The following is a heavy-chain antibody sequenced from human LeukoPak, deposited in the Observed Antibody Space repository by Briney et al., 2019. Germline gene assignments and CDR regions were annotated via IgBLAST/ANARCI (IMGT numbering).Heavy chain of an antibody. V-gene: IGHV3-11*04. CDR2: ISNRAHPNDI. J-gene: IGHJ6*03. Sequence: GGSLRLSCAASGFTFSDYYMSWIRQTPGKGPEWVSYISNRAHPNDIKYADSVKGRFTISRDNAKNSLCLQMNSLRAEDTAVYYCARDSSYYDFWSGYYSHYYYMDVWGKGTTVTVSS. CDR1: GFTFSDYY. D-gene: IGHD3-3*01. CDR3: ARDSSYYDFWSGYYSHYYYMDV.